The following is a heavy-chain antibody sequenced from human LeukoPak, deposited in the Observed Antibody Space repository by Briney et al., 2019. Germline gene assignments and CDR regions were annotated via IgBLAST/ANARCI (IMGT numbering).Heavy chain of an antibody. D-gene: IGHD4-17*01. Sequence: GGSLRLSCAASGFTFSNCAMSWVRQAPGKGLEWVSTISSSGDRTYHADSVKGRFTISRDNSKNTLYLQMNSLRAEDTAVYYCAKGRTTVTPIDYWVQGTLVTVCS. CDR2: ISSSGDRT. CDR3: AKGRTTVTPIDY. V-gene: IGHV3-23*01. CDR1: GFTFSNCA. J-gene: IGHJ4*02.